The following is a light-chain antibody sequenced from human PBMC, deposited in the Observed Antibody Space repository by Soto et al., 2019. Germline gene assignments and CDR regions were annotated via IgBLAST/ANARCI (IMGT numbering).Light chain of an antibody. V-gene: IGLV1-40*01. CDR2: DNS. J-gene: IGLJ3*02. Sequence: QAVVTQPPSVSGAPGQGVTISCTGSSSNIGAGYDVQWYQQLPGTAPKLLIYDNSNRPSGVPDRFSGSKSGTSASLAITGLQAEDEADYYCQSYDNSLSGSWVFGGGTKVTVL. CDR1: SSNIGAGYD. CDR3: QSYDNSLSGSWV.